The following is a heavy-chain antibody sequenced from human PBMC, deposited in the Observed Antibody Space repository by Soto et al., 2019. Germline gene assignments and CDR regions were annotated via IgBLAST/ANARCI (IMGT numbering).Heavy chain of an antibody. CDR3: ARDGYPGYYYYGMDV. V-gene: IGHV3-7*01. D-gene: IGHD2-15*01. Sequence: EVQLVESGGGLVQPGGSLRLSCVASGFTFTAYWMSWVRQAPGRGLEWVANIKPDGSEKYYVDPVKGRFTISRDNAKNSLYLQMNSLRAEDTAVYYCARDGYPGYYYYGMDVWGQGTTVTV. CDR2: IKPDGSEK. J-gene: IGHJ6*02. CDR1: GFTFTAYW.